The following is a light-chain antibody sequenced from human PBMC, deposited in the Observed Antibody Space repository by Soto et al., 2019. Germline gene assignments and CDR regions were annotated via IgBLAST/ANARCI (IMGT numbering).Light chain of an antibody. J-gene: IGKJ4*01. Sequence: EIVLTQSPGTLSLSPGERATLSCRASQSVSSSYLAWYQQKPGQAPRLRIYGACSRATGIPDRFSGSGSGTDFTLTISRLEPEDFAVYYCQQYGSSPAPFGGGTKVEIK. CDR3: QQYGSSPAP. CDR1: QSVSSSY. CDR2: GAC. V-gene: IGKV3-20*01.